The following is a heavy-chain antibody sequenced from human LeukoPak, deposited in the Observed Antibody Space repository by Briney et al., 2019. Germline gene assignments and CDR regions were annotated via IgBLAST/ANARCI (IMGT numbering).Heavy chain of an antibody. J-gene: IGHJ4*02. Sequence: GGSLRLSCATSGFTFTSHAMTWVRQAPGEGLEWVSGISGTTGWTFYGDSVKGRFTVSRDNSRDTLYLQMNSLRAEDTAVYYCARDEMGLVKWGGQGTLVTVSS. V-gene: IGHV3-23*01. CDR3: ARDEMGLVKW. CDR1: GFTFTSHA. D-gene: IGHD1-26*01. CDR2: ISGTTGWT.